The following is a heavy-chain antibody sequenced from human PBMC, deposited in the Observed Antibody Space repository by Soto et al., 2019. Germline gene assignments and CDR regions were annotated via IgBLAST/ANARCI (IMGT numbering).Heavy chain of an antibody. D-gene: IGHD2-8*01. CDR3: AKEDDAWTNGHFDI. V-gene: IGHV3-23*01. CDR2: ISGSGGSA. J-gene: IGHJ3*02. Sequence: EVQLLESGGGLVQPGGSLRLSCAASGFRFNNYDMSWVRQAPGKGLEWVSGISGSGGSAYYADSVKGRFTISRDNSKNTLDVQMNSLRAEDTAIYYCAKEDDAWTNGHFDIWGQGTMVTVSS. CDR1: GFRFNNYD.